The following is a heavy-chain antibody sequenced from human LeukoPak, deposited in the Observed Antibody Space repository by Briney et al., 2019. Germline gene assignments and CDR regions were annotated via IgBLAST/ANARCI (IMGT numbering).Heavy chain of an antibody. Sequence: PGGSLRLSCAASGFTFSSYVMSWVRQAPGKGLEWVSGISGGGVNTYYADSVKGRFTISRDNSKNTLHLQMNSLRAEDTAVYYCAKRQSKSWYTYFDYWGQGTLVTVSS. D-gene: IGHD6-13*01. CDR1: GFTFSSYV. V-gene: IGHV3-23*01. CDR3: AKRQSKSWYTYFDY. J-gene: IGHJ4*02. CDR2: ISGGGVNT.